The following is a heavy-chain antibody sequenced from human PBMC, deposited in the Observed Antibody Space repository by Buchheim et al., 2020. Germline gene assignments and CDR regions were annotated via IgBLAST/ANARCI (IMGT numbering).Heavy chain of an antibody. CDR1: GYTFTGYY. D-gene: IGHD2-2*01. Sequence: QVQLVQSGAEVKKPGASVKVSCKASGYTFTGYYMHWVRQAPGQGLEWMGWINPSSGGTNYAQKFQGWVTMTRDTSISTAYMELSRLRSDDTAVYYCARGLHIVVVPAAIGGELGFDPWGQGTL. CDR3: ARGLHIVVVPAAIGGELGFDP. J-gene: IGHJ5*02. CDR2: INPSSGGT. V-gene: IGHV1-2*04.